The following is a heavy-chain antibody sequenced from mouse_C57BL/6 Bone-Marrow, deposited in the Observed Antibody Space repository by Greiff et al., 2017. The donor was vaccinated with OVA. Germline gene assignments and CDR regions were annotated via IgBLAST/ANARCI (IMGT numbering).Heavy chain of an antibody. D-gene: IGHD2-5*01. CDR1: GFTFSDYG. Sequence: DVKLVESGGGLVKPGGSLKLSCAASGFTFSDYGMHWVRQAPEKGLEWVAYISSGSSTIYYADTVKGRFTISRDNAKNTLFLQMTSLRSEDTAMYYCARRDYSNYAMDYWGQGTSVTVSS. V-gene: IGHV5-17*01. CDR2: ISSGSSTI. J-gene: IGHJ4*01. CDR3: ARRDYSNYAMDY.